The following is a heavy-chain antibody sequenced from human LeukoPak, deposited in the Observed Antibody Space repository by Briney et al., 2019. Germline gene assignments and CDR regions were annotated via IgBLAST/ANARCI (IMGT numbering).Heavy chain of an antibody. V-gene: IGHV3-74*01. CDR3: ALSEGDTAMVVDY. Sequence: PGGSLRLSCAASGFTFSSYWMHWVRQAPGKGLVWVSRINSDGSSTSYADSVKGRFTISRDNSKNTLYLQMNSLRAEDTAVYYCALSEGDTAMVVDYWGQGTLVTVSS. J-gene: IGHJ4*02. CDR2: INSDGSST. CDR1: GFTFSSYW. D-gene: IGHD5-18*01.